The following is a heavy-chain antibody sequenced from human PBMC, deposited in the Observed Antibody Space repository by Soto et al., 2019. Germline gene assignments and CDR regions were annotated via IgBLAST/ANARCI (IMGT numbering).Heavy chain of an antibody. J-gene: IGHJ3*01. CDR3: ATPGGRDFNAFDV. CDR1: GYTFTRNW. V-gene: IGHV5-51*01. CDR2: IFPIDSDT. D-gene: IGHD2-21*02. Sequence: GESVKSSCXGSGYTFTRNWIGWVRQMPGKGLEWMGIIFPIDSDTRYSPSSQGQVTISADNSISTAYLQWSSLKASDTAIYYCATPGGRDFNAFDVWGQGTMVTVSS.